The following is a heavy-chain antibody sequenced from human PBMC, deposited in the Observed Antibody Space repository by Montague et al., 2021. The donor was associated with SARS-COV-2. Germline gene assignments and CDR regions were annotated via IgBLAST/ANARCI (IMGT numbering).Heavy chain of an antibody. CDR1: GDSVSSVRAA. J-gene: IGHJ3*02. CDR2: TSYRSKWIN. Sequence: CAISGDSVSSVRAAWNWIRQTPSRGLEWLGRTSYRSKWINAYADSLESRMSITPDTSTNQFSLHLSFVTPDDTAVYYCAREGVHAFDIWGQGTPVIVSS. V-gene: IGHV6-1*01. CDR3: AREGVHAFDI.